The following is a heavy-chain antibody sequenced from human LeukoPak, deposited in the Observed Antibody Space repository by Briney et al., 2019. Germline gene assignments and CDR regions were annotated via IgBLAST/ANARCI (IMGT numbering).Heavy chain of an antibody. CDR2: IYTSGST. J-gene: IGHJ5*02. D-gene: IGHD3-10*01. V-gene: IGHV4-61*02. CDR3: ARHYGSGMDYFDP. Sequence: TLFLTCTVSGGSISSGSYYWSWIRQPAGKGLEWIGRIYTSGSTNYNPSLKSRVTISVDTSKNQFSLKLSSVTAADTAVYYCARHYGSGMDYFDPWGQGTLVTVSS. CDR1: GGSISSGSYY.